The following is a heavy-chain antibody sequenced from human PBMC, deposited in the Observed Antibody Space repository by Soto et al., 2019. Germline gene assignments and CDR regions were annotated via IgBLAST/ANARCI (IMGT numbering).Heavy chain of an antibody. CDR1: GFSLSNARMG. D-gene: IGHD3-9*01. V-gene: IGHV2-26*01. CDR2: IFSNDEK. CDR3: ARLQYYDILTGYYCFDP. Sequence: SGLTLVNPTATLTLTCTVSGFSLSNARMGVSWIRQPPGKALEWLAHIFSNDEKSYSTSLKSRLTISKDTSKSQVVLTMTNMDPVDTATYYCARLQYYDILTGYYCFDPWGQGTLVTVSS. J-gene: IGHJ5*02.